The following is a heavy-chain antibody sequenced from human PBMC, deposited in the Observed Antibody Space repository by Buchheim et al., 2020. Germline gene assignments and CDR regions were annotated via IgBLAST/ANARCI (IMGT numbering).Heavy chain of an antibody. CDR1: GGSISSYY. Sequence: QVQLQESGPGLVKPSETLSLTGTVSGGSISSYYWSWIRQPPGKGLEWIGYIYYSGSTNYNPSLKSRVTISVDTSKNQFSLKLSSVTAADTAVYYCARVWGTLPRDWGQGTL. J-gene: IGHJ4*02. V-gene: IGHV4-59*01. CDR2: IYYSGST. CDR3: ARVWGTLPRD. D-gene: IGHD3-16*01.